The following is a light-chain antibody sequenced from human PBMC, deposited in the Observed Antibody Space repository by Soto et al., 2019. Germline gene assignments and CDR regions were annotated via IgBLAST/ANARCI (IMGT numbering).Light chain of an antibody. J-gene: IGLJ2*01. CDR3: AAWDDSLNGVV. CDR2: SSN. Sequence: QSVLTQPHSASGTPGQRVTISCSGSSSNIGSNSVNWYQQLPGTAPKLLMYSSNQRPSGVPDRFSGSKSGTSASLAISGLQSEDEADYYCAAWDDSLNGVVVGGGTKLTVL. V-gene: IGLV1-44*01. CDR1: SSNIGSNS.